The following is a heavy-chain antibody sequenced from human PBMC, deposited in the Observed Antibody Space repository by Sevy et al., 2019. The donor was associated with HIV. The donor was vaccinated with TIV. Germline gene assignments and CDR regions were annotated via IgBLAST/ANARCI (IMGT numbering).Heavy chain of an antibody. CDR2: IIPIFGTA. D-gene: IGHD2-15*01. Sequence: ASVKVSCKASGGTFSSYAISWVRQAPGQGLEWMGGIIPIFGTANYAQKFQGRVTITADESTSTAYMELGSLRSGETAVYYCATSVVAATSLNWFDPWGQGTLVTVSS. V-gene: IGHV1-69*13. CDR1: GGTFSSYA. CDR3: ATSVVAATSLNWFDP. J-gene: IGHJ5*02.